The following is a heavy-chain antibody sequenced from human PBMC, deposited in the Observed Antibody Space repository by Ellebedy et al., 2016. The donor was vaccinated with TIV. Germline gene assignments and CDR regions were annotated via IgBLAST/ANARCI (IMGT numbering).Heavy chain of an antibody. CDR1: GGTFNNYA. CDR2: IIPIFGPA. Sequence: SVKVSCXASGGTFNNYAVIWVRQAPGQGLECMGGIIPIFGPANYAQRFQGRVTITADESTSTAYMELSRLRSEDTAVYYCARVSGGASMESGYDFGDYWGQGTLVTVSS. CDR3: ARVSGGASMESGYDFGDY. J-gene: IGHJ4*02. V-gene: IGHV1-69*13. D-gene: IGHD5-12*01.